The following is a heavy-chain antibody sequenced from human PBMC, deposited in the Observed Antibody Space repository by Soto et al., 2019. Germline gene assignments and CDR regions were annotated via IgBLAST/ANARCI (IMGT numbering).Heavy chain of an antibody. CDR1: GGSISSGDHY. Sequence: SETLSLTCTVSGGSISSGDHYWSWIRQPPGKGLEWIGYIYYSGSTYYNPSLKSRVTISVDTSKNQFSLKLSSVTAAHKAVYYCASGIVAAADYNWFDPWGQGTLVTVSS. J-gene: IGHJ5*02. D-gene: IGHD6-13*01. CDR2: IYYSGST. CDR3: ASGIVAAADYNWFDP. V-gene: IGHV4-30-4*01.